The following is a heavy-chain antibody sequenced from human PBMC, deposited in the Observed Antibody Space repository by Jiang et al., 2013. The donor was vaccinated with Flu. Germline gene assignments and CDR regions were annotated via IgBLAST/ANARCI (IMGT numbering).Heavy chain of an antibody. CDR2: ISYDGSNK. J-gene: IGHJ3*02. Sequence: FTEHAIHWVCQAPGKGLEWVAVISYDGSNKNFADSWGAGSPISRDTYRNTVYLQMNSLRAEDTAVYYCARQQFFDIWGQGTMVAVSS. CDR1: FTEHA. D-gene: IGHD4-11*01. CDR3: ARQQFFDI. V-gene: IGHV3-30-3*01.